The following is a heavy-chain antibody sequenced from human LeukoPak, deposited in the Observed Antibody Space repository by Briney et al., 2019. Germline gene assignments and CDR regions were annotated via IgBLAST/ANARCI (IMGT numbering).Heavy chain of an antibody. V-gene: IGHV4-34*01. D-gene: IGHD3-16*01. CDR1: GGSFSGYY. CDR2: INHSGST. Sequence: SETLSLTCAVYGGSFSGYYWSWIRQPPGKGLEWIGEINHSGSTNYNPSLKSRVTISVDTSKNQFSLKLSSVTAADTAVYYCARGRPHITVGWGQGTLVTVSS. J-gene: IGHJ4*02. CDR3: ARGRPHITVG.